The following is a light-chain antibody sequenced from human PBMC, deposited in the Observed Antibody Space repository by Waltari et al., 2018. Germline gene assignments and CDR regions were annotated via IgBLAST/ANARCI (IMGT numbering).Light chain of an antibody. CDR1: ERVSRA. Sequence: SCRASERVSRALAWYQQKPGQAPRLLIYGASTRAPGIADRFSGSGSATDFSLTISGLEPEDFAVYYCQHYVRLPATFGQGTKVEIK. CDR2: GAS. V-gene: IGKV3-20*01. J-gene: IGKJ1*01. CDR3: QHYVRLPAT.